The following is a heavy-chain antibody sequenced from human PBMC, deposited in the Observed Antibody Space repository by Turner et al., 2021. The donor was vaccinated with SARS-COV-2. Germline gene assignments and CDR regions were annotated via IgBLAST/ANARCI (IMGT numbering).Heavy chain of an antibody. J-gene: IGHJ6*02. V-gene: IGHV3-48*02. CDR2: SSSSSSTI. CDR3: ARHSGGSSYYDYGMDV. Sequence: VQLVESGGGLVQPAGSLSLSCAASGFTCSSYSMNWVCQAPGKGLEWVSYSSSSSSTIYYADSVKGRCTIASDNAKNSVYLQMNSLRDEDTAVYYCARHSGGSSYYDYGMDVWGRGTTVTVSS. D-gene: IGHD1-26*01. CDR1: GFTCSSYS.